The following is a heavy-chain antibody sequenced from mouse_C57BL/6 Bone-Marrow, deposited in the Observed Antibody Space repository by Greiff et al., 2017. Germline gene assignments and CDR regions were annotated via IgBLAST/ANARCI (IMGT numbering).Heavy chain of an antibody. V-gene: IGHV14-2*01. CDR3: ADAYYSNYGFAY. J-gene: IGHJ3*01. CDR1: GFNIKDYY. D-gene: IGHD2-5*01. CDR2: IDPEDGET. Sequence: VHVKQSGAELVKPGASVKLSCTASGFNIKDYYMHWVKQRTEQGLEWIGRIDPEDGETKYAPKFQGKATITADTSSNTAYLQLSSLTSEDTAVYYCADAYYSNYGFAYWGQGTLVTVSA.